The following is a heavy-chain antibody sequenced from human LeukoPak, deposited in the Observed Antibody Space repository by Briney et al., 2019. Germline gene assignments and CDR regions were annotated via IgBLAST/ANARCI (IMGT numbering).Heavy chain of an antibody. CDR3: ARGGFYPDY. Sequence: GGSLRLSCAASGFTFSSYWMSWFRQAPGKGLEWVANIKEDGSEKYHADSLKGRFTISRDNAKNSLYLQMNSLRAEDTAVYYCARGGFYPDYWGQGTLVTVSS. V-gene: IGHV3-7*01. D-gene: IGHD2/OR15-2a*01. CDR2: IKEDGSEK. CDR1: GFTFSSYW. J-gene: IGHJ4*02.